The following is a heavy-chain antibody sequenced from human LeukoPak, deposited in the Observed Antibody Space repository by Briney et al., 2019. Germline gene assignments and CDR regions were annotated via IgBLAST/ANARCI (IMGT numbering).Heavy chain of an antibody. J-gene: IGHJ4*02. CDR1: GYTFTSYG. CDR2: ISAYNGNT. V-gene: IGHV1-18*01. Sequence: ASVKVSCKASGYTFTSYGISWVRQAPGQGLEWMGWISAYNGNTNYAQKLQGRVTMTTDTSTSTAYMELRSLRSDDTAVYYCARVLWAVGAVHYDYWGQGTLVTVSS. D-gene: IGHD1-26*01. CDR3: ARVLWAVGAVHYDY.